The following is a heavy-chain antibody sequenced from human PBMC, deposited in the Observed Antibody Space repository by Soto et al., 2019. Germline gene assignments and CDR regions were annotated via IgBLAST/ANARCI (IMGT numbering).Heavy chain of an antibody. Sequence: QVQLQQSGPGLVKPSQTLSLTCAISGDSVSSNDAVWNWIRQSPSRGLEWLGRTYYRSIWQTEXAXSXKXRMTINPAASKNQFSLQLNSVTPEDTAMYYCARLVGNSWLDHWGQGTLVTVSA. CDR2: TYYRSIWQT. CDR1: GDSVSSNDAV. D-gene: IGHD6-6*01. J-gene: IGHJ5*02. CDR3: ARLVGNSWLDH. V-gene: IGHV6-1*01.